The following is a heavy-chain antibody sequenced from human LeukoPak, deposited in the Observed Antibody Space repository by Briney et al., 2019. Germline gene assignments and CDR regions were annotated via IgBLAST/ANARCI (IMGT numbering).Heavy chain of an antibody. J-gene: IGHJ4*02. V-gene: IGHV4-34*01. Sequence: PSETLSLTCAVYGGSFSGYYWSWIRQPPGKGLEWIGEKNHNGSTNYNPSLKSRVTISVDTSKNQFSLKLSSVTAADTAVYYCARRAYDILTGYSYYFDYWGQGTLVTVSS. CDR3: ARRAYDILTGYSYYFDY. CDR1: GGSFSGYY. D-gene: IGHD3-9*01. CDR2: KNHNGST.